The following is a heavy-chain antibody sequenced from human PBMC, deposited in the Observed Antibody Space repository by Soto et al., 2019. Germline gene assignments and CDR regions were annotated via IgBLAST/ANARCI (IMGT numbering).Heavy chain of an antibody. CDR3: ARDTDSGRKWFGS. CDR2: IKSDGSVR. Sequence: GGSLTLSCAASGFTISRYWMHWVRQAPGKGLVWVSRIKSDGSVRNYADSMEGRFTIPRDTAKNTVYLKMNNLRADDKDMYYCARDTDSGRKWFGSCRQVTMVTV. J-gene: IGHJ5*01. V-gene: IGHV3-74*01. CDR1: GFTISRYW.